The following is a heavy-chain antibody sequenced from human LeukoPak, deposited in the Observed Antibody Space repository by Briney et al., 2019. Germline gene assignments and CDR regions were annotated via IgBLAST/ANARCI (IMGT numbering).Heavy chain of an antibody. CDR2: IYTRGST. Sequence: PSETLSLTCAVSGGSISSGSYYWSWIRQPAGKGLEWIGRIYTRGSTNYNPSLKSRVTISVDTSKNQFSLKLSSVTAADTAVYYCAREPKSYYYMDVWGKGTTVTVSS. J-gene: IGHJ6*03. CDR1: GGSISSGSYY. CDR3: AREPKSYYYMDV. V-gene: IGHV4-61*02.